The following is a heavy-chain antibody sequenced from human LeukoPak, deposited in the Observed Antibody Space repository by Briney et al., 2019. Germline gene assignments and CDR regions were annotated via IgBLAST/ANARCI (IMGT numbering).Heavy chain of an antibody. CDR3: ARGGERITIFGVNFDY. CDR2: IYYSGST. Sequence: SETLSLTCTVSGGSISSYYWSWIRQPPGKGLEWIGYIYYSGSTNYNPSLKSRVTISVDTSKNQFSLKLSSVTAADTAVYYCARGGERITIFGVNFDYWGQGTLVTVSS. V-gene: IGHV4-59*08. CDR1: GGSISSYY. D-gene: IGHD3-3*01. J-gene: IGHJ4*02.